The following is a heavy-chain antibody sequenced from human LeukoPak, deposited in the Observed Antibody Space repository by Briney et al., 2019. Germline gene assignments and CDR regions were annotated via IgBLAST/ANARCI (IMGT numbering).Heavy chain of an antibody. CDR3: ARDADEYCSSTTCRGGSFDI. Sequence: GGSLRLSCAASGFTFSSYGMHWVRQAPGKGLEWVAVIWYDGSNKHYADSVKGRFTISRDNSKNTLYLQMNSLRAEDTAVYYCARDADEYCSSTTCRGGSFDIWGQGTMVTVSS. V-gene: IGHV3-33*01. CDR2: IWYDGSNK. CDR1: GFTFSSYG. D-gene: IGHD2-2*01. J-gene: IGHJ3*02.